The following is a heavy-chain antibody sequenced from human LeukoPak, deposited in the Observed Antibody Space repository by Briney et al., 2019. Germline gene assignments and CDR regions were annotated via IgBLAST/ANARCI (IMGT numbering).Heavy chain of an antibody. CDR1: GGSISSYY. D-gene: IGHD5-18*01. V-gene: IGHV4-4*07. CDR3: ARVGYSYGPSYWYLAL. Sequence: SETLALTCTVSGGSISSYYWSWIRQPAGKGLEWIGRIYTSGSTNYNPSLKSRVTMSVDTSKNQFSLKLSSVTAADTAVYYCARVGYSYGPSYWYLALWGRGTLVTVSS. CDR2: IYTSGST. J-gene: IGHJ2*01.